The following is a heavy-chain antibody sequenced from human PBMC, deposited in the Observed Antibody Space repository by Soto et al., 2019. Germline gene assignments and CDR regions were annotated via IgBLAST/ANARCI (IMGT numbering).Heavy chain of an antibody. CDR2: ISSSSSTI. J-gene: IGHJ6*02. V-gene: IGHV3-48*01. CDR1: GFPFSSYS. D-gene: IGHD6-19*01. Sequence: PGGSMRLSCAASGFPFSSYSMNWVRQAPGKGLEWVSYISSSSSTIYYADSVKGRFTISRDNAKNSLYLQMNSLRAEDTAVYYCARGWPVSSGWSLYGMDVWGQGTTVTVSS. CDR3: ARGWPVSSGWSLYGMDV.